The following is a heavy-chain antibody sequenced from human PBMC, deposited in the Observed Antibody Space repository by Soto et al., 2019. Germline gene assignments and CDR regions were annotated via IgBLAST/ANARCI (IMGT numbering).Heavy chain of an antibody. CDR1: GYTLTNYN. Sequence: ASVKVSCKASGYTLTNYNMHWVRQAPGQGLEWMGIINPSGGSPSYAQKFQGRVTMTRDTSTSTVYMELSSLRSEDTAVYYCASDVSYRSSWYRLWSYYGMDVWGQGTTVTVSS. J-gene: IGHJ6*02. V-gene: IGHV1-46*01. CDR2: INPSGGSP. CDR3: ASDVSYRSSWYRLWSYYGMDV. D-gene: IGHD6-13*01.